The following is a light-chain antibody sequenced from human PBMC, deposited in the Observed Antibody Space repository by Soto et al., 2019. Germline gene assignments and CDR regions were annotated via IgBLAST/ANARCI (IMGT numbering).Light chain of an antibody. J-gene: IGLJ1*01. CDR2: GNS. CDR1: SSNIGATYD. CDR3: QFYDSSLGSPYF. V-gene: IGLV1-40*01. Sequence: QSVLTQPPSVSGAPGQRVTISCTGSSSNIGATYDVQWYQQLPGTAPKLLIYGNSNRPSGVPDRFSGSKSGTSASLAITGLQADDEADYFCQFYDSSLGSPYFFRTGTKLTVL.